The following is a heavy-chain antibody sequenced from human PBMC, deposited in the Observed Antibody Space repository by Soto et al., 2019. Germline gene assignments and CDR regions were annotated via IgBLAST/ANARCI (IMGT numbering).Heavy chain of an antibody. CDR2: IYWDDDK. Sequence: QITLKESGPPLVKPTQTLTLTCTFSGFSLSTSGVGVGWIRQPPGKALEWLALIYWDDDKRYSPSLKSRLTITKDTSKNQVVLTMTNMDPVDTATYYCAPSGTTVTTWSWFDPWGQGTLVTVSS. CDR3: APSGTTVTTWSWFDP. J-gene: IGHJ5*02. D-gene: IGHD4-17*01. V-gene: IGHV2-5*02. CDR1: GFSLSTSGVG.